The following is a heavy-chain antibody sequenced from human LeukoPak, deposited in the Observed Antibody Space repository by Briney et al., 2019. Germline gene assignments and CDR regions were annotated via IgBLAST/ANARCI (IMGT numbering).Heavy chain of an antibody. J-gene: IGHJ3*02. Sequence: GASVKGSCKASRGTFSSYAISWVRQAPGQGLEWIGRIIPILGIANYAQKFQGRVTTTADKSTSKAYMEMSSLRSEDKAVYYCARDWEGHDAFDIWGQGTMVTVSS. CDR1: RGTFSSYA. V-gene: IGHV1-69*04. CDR3: ARDWEGHDAFDI. D-gene: IGHD1-26*01. CDR2: IIPILGIA.